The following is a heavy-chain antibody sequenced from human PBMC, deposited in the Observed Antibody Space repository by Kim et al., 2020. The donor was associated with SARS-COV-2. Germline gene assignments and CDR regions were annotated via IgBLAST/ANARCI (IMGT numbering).Heavy chain of an antibody. CDR3: ARRLYGDYSFDY. J-gene: IGHJ4*02. V-gene: IGHV5-51*01. Sequence: SPSFQGQVTISADKSISTAYLQWSSLKASDTAMYYCARRLYGDYSFDYWGQGTLVTVSS. D-gene: IGHD4-17*01.